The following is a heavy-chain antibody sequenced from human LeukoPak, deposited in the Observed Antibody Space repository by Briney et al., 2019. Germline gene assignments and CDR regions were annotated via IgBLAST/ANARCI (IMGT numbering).Heavy chain of an antibody. V-gene: IGHV3-30-3*01. Sequence: PGTSLRLSCAASGFTFSNSAMHWVRQAPGKGLEWVAVISSDGSNKYYAESVKGRFTISRDNSKNTLFLQMSSLRVEDTAVYYCAKDREKPSQFDYWGQGTLVTVSS. CDR1: GFTFSNSA. J-gene: IGHJ4*02. CDR2: ISSDGSNK. CDR3: AKDREKPSQFDY.